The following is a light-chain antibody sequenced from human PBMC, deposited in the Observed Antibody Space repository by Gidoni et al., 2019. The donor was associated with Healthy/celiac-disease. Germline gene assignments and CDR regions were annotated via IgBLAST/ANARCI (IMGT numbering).Light chain of an antibody. V-gene: IGLV8-61*01. CDR2: SKN. Sequence: QTVVTQEPSFSVSPGGTVTLTCGLSSGTVSTSYYPSWYQQTPGQSPRTLIYSKNTRSSGVPDRFSGSIVGNKAALTITGAQADDESDYYCVLYMGSGIAVFGGGTQRTVL. J-gene: IGLJ7*01. CDR1: SGTVSTSYY. CDR3: VLYMGSGIAV.